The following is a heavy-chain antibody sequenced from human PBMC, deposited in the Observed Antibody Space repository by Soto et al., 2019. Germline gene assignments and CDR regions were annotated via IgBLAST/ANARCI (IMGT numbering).Heavy chain of an antibody. CDR3: ASSLMYYYDSSGQGVTDY. CDR2: MNPNSGNK. CDR1: GYTFTSYD. D-gene: IGHD3-22*01. J-gene: IGHJ4*02. V-gene: IGHV1-8*01. Sequence: ASVKVSCKASGYTFTSYDINWVRQATGQGLEWMGRMNPNSGNKGYAQKFQGRVTMTRYMSMSIFYMELSSLRSEDTAVYYCASSLMYYYDSSGQGVTDYWGQGTLVTVSS.